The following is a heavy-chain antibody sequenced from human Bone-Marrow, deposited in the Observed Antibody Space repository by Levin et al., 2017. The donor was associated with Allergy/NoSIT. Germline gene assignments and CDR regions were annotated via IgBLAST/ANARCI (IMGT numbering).Heavy chain of an antibody. Sequence: PSETLSLTCTVSGESITYSTYYWNWIRQPAGKGLEWIGHIYTTGNSKYNPSLKSRVSISVDTSKNQFSLKLTSLTAADTAVYYCASGGYISGRYGNIYSDYWGHGILVTVSS. J-gene: IGHJ4*01. D-gene: IGHD5-12*01. V-gene: IGHV4-61*09. CDR2: IYTTGNS. CDR1: GESITYSTYY. CDR3: ASGGYISGRYGNIYSDY.